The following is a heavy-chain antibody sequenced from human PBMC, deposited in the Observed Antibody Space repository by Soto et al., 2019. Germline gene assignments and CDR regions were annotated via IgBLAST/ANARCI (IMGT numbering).Heavy chain of an antibody. D-gene: IGHD4-17*01. V-gene: IGHV3-53*01. CDR3: ARAINDYGDYYFDY. CDR1: GFTVSSNY. J-gene: IGHJ4*02. CDR2: IYSGGST. Sequence: GGSLRLSCAASGFTVSSNYMSWVRQAPGKGLEWVSVIYSGGSTYYADSVKGRFTISRDNSKNTLYLQMNSLRAEDTAVYYCARAINDYGDYYFDYWGQGTLVTVSS.